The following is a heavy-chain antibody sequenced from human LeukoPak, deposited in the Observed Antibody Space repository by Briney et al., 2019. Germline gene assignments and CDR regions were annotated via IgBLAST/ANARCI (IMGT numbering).Heavy chain of an antibody. CDR1: GGSISSSNW. Sequence: SGTLSLTCAVSGGSISSSNWWSWIRQPPGKGLEWIGEIYHSGSTNYNPSLKSRVTISIDTSKNQFSLKLRSVTAADTAVYYCARRTTYVGWLPSESPSCFDYWGQGTLVTVSS. V-gene: IGHV4-4*02. CDR3: ARRTTYVGWLPSESPSCFDY. J-gene: IGHJ4*02. D-gene: IGHD5-12*01. CDR2: IYHSGST.